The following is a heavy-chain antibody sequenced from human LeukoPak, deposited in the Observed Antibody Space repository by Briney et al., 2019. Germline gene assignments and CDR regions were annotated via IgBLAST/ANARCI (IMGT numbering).Heavy chain of an antibody. CDR2: IYYSGST. D-gene: IGHD3-22*01. CDR3: ARARYDSNGYYLDY. V-gene: IGHV4-30-4*08. CDR1: GGSISSGDYY. Sequence: PSQTLSLTCTVSGGSISSGDYYWSWIRQPPGKGLEWIGYIYYSGSTYYNPSLKSRVTISVDTSKNQFSLKLSSVTAADTAVYYCARARYDSNGYYLDYWGQGTLVTVSS. J-gene: IGHJ4*02.